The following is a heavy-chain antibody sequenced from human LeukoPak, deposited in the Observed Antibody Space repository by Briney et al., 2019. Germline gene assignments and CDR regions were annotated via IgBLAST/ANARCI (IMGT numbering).Heavy chain of an antibody. D-gene: IGHD5-12*01. J-gene: IGHJ4*02. V-gene: IGHV3-53*01. CDR3: AKGMRATIPYYFDY. Sequence: GGSLRLSCAASGFTVSSNYMSWVRQAPGKGLEWVSVIYSGGSTYYADSVKGRFTISRDNSKNTLYLQMNSLRAEDTAVYYCAKGMRATIPYYFDYWGQGTLVTVSS. CDR1: GFTVSSNY. CDR2: IYSGGST.